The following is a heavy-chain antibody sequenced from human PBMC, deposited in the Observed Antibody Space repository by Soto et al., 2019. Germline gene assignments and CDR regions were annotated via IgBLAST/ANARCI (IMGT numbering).Heavy chain of an antibody. CDR1: GFTFSSYW. V-gene: IGHV3-7*01. CDR3: ARDGGEVVPAAYYYYYGMDV. D-gene: IGHD2-2*01. Sequence: GGSLRLSCAASGFTFSSYWMSWVRQAPGKGLEWVANIKQDGSEKYYVDSVKGRFTISRDNAKNSLYLQMNSLRAEDTAVYYCARDGGEVVPAAYYYYYGMDVWGQGTTVTVSS. CDR2: IKQDGSEK. J-gene: IGHJ6*02.